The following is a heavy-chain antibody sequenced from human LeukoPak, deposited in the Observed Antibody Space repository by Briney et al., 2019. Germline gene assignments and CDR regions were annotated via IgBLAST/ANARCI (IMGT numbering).Heavy chain of an antibody. Sequence: GASVKVSCKTSGYSFTDSYMHWVRQAPGQGLEWMGWINPNSGGTSSAQKFQGRVTMTRDTSITTVYMEVSWLTSDDTAIYYCARADRLHGGPYLIGPWGQGTLVTVSS. CDR1: GYSFTDSY. J-gene: IGHJ5*02. CDR2: INPNSGGT. D-gene: IGHD2-21*01. CDR3: ARADRLHGGPYLIGP. V-gene: IGHV1-2*02.